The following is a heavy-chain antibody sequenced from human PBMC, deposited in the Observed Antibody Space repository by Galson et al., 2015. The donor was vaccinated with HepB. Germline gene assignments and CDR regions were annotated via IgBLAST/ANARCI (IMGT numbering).Heavy chain of an antibody. V-gene: IGHV3-48*02. CDR1: GFTFSSYS. Sequence: SLRLSCAASGFTFSSYSMNWVRQAPGKGLEWVSYISSSSSTIYYADSVKGRFTISRDNAKNSLYLQMNSLRDEDTAVYYCARVGRLPSYSSSWYGAYYYYYMDVWGKGTTVTVSS. CDR2: ISSSSSTI. CDR3: ARVGRLPSYSSSWYGAYYYYYMDV. D-gene: IGHD6-13*01. J-gene: IGHJ6*03.